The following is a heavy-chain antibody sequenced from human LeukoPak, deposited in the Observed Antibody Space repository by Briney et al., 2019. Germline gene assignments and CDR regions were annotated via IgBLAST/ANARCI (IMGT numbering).Heavy chain of an antibody. J-gene: IGHJ3*02. Sequence: ASVKVSCKASGYTFTSYGISWVRQAPGQGLEWMGWISAYNGNTNYAQKLQGRVTMTTDTSTSTAYMELRSLRSDDTAVYYCARVWDSSGSPDAFDIWGQGTMVTVSS. CDR1: GYTFTSYG. V-gene: IGHV1-18*01. CDR3: ARVWDSSGSPDAFDI. CDR2: ISAYNGNT. D-gene: IGHD3-22*01.